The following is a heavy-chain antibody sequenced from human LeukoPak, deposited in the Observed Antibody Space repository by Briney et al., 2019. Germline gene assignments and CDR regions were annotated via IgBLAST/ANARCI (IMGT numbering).Heavy chain of an antibody. CDR1: GYTFTSYY. Sequence: ASVKVSCKASGYTFTSYYMHWVRQAPGQGLEWMGIINPSGGSTSYAQKFQGRVTMTRDTSTSTVYMELSSLRSEDTAVYYCARDKVIVGYRPEYYFDYWGQGTLVTVSS. CDR3: ARDKVIVGYRPEYYFDY. J-gene: IGHJ4*02. CDR2: INPSGGST. D-gene: IGHD3-22*01. V-gene: IGHV1-46*01.